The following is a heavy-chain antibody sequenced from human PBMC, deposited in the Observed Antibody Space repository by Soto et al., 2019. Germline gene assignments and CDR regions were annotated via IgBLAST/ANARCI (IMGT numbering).Heavy chain of an antibody. CDR3: GKGLGGLLWLDCMDV. CDR1: GYSFNNYG. V-gene: IGHV3-30*18. J-gene: IGHJ6*02. Sequence: GGSLRLSCAASGYSFNNYGMHWSIQAPGKGLEWVAVISNDGGNKYYADSVKGRFSISRDTSENTLYLQMNSLRPEDTAVYYCGKGLGGLLWLDCMDVWGLGTTVTVSS. CDR2: ISNDGGNK. D-gene: IGHD3-16*01.